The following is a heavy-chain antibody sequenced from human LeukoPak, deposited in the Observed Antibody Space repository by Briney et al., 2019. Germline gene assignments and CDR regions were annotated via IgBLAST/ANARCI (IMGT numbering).Heavy chain of an antibody. CDR3: AKAGYYDSSGYPDPYFDY. D-gene: IGHD3-22*01. V-gene: IGHV3-23*01. J-gene: IGHJ4*02. Sequence: PGGPLRLSCAASGFTFSSYAMSWVPQAPGKGLEWFSAISGSGGSTYYADSVKGRYTISRDNSKITLYLQMNSLRAEDTAVYYCAKAGYYDSSGYPDPYFDYWGQGSLVTVSS. CDR1: GFTFSSYA. CDR2: ISGSGGST.